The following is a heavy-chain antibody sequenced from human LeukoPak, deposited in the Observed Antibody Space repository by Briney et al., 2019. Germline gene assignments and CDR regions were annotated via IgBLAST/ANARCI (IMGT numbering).Heavy chain of an antibody. CDR3: ARPGQRTDNAGWNHFDY. D-gene: IGHD1-1*01. CDR1: GYTFTNYW. V-gene: IGHV5-51*01. J-gene: IGHJ4*02. Sequence: GESLKISCRGSGYTFTNYWIGWVRQMPGKGLEWMGIIYPGESAARYSPSFQGQVTISVDQSISTTYLQWSSLKASDTAIYYCARPGQRTDNAGWNHFDYWGQRTLVTVSS. CDR2: IYPGESAA.